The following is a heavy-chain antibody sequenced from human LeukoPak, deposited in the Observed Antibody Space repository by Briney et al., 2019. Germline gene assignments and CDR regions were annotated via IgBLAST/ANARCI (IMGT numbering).Heavy chain of an antibody. J-gene: IGHJ6*03. Sequence: SVKVSCKASGGTFSSYAISWVRQAPGQGLEWMGGIIPIFGTANYAQKFQGRVTITTDESTSTAYMELSSLRSEDTAVYYCASQLDYYDSSGPFRGHYYYYYMDVWGKGTTVTVSS. CDR2: IIPIFGTA. CDR1: GGTFSSYA. CDR3: ASQLDYYDSSGPFRGHYYYYYMDV. D-gene: IGHD3-22*01. V-gene: IGHV1-69*05.